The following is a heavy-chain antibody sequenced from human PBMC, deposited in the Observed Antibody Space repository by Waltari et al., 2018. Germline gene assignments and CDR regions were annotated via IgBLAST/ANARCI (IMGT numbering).Heavy chain of an antibody. CDR3: ARGRLEYYDFWSGYFQG. CDR1: GGSISSSSYY. D-gene: IGHD3-3*01. Sequence: QLQLQESGPGLVKPSETLSLTCTVSGGSISSSSYYWGWIRQPPGKGLEWIGSIYDSGGTYYNPSLKSRVTISVDTSKNQFSLKLSSVTAADTAVYYCARGRLEYYDFWSGYFQGWGQGTLVTVSS. J-gene: IGHJ4*02. V-gene: IGHV4-39*07. CDR2: IYDSGGT.